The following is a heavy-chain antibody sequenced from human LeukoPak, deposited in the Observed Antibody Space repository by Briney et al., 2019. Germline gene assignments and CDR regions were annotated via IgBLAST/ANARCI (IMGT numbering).Heavy chain of an antibody. V-gene: IGHV3-23*01. CDR1: GFNFGDYA. J-gene: IGHJ4*02. D-gene: IGHD5-18*01. CDR3: VRADGRSYGLFDS. CDR2: ISGSGGST. Sequence: GRSLRLSCAASGFNFGDYAMHWVRQAPGKGLEWVSAISGSGGSTYYADSVKGRFTISRDNSKNTLYLQMNSLRAEDTAVYHCVRADGRSYGLFDSWGRGTLVIVSS.